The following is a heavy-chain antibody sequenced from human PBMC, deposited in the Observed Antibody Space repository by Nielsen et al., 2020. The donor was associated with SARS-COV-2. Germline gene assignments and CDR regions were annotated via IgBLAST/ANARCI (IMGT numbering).Heavy chain of an antibody. V-gene: IGHV4-4*02. J-gene: IGHJ4*02. CDR1: GGSISSSNW. Sequence: GSLRLSCAVSGGSISSSNWWSWVRQPPGKGLEWIGEIYHSGSTNYNPSLKSRVTISVDKSKNQFSLKLSSVTAADTAVYYCARIGITIFGVVTDYWGQGTLVTVSS. CDR3: ARIGITIFGVVTDY. CDR2: IYHSGST. D-gene: IGHD3-3*01.